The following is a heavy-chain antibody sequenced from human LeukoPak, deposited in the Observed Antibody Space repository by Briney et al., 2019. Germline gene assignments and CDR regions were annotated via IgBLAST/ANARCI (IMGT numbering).Heavy chain of an antibody. D-gene: IGHD2-2*01. CDR2: IKQDGSEK. V-gene: IGHV3-7*01. CDR1: GFTFSSYS. J-gene: IGHJ4*02. Sequence: PGGSLRLSCAASGFTFSSYSMNWVRQAPGKGLEWVANIKQDGSEKYYVDSVKGRFTISRDNAKNSLYLQMNSLRAEDTAVYYCAREDCSSTSCYYDYWGQGTLVTVSS. CDR3: AREDCSSTSCYYDY.